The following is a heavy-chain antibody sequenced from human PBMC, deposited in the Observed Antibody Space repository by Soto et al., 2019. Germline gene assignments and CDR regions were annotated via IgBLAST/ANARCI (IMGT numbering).Heavy chain of an antibody. V-gene: IGHV1-58*01. D-gene: IGHD2-15*01. CDR3: AADLGCSGGSCYSHYYYYGMDV. J-gene: IGHJ6*02. CDR1: GFTFTSSA. Sequence: ASVKVSCKASGFTFTSSAVQWVRQARGQRLEWIGWIVVGSGNTNYAQKFQERVTITRDMSTSTAYMELSSLRSEDTAVYYCAADLGCSGGSCYSHYYYYGMDVWGQGTTVTAP. CDR2: IVVGSGNT.